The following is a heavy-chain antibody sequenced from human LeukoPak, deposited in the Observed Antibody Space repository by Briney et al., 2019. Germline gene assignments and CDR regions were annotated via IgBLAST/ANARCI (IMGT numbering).Heavy chain of an antibody. V-gene: IGHV3-11*01. CDR1: GFTFSDYY. CDR3: ARHTGYSSMLPFDY. Sequence: GGSLRLSCAASGFTFSDYYMSWIRQAPGKGLEWVSYISSSGSTIYYADSVKGRFTISRDNAKNSLYPQMNSLRAEDTAVYYCARHTGYSSMLPFDYWGQGTLVTVSS. J-gene: IGHJ4*02. CDR2: ISSSGSTI. D-gene: IGHD6-13*01.